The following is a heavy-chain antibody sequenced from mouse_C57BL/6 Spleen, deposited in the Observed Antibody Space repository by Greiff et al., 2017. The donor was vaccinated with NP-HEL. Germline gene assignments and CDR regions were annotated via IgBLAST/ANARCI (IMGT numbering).Heavy chain of an antibody. V-gene: IGHV1-69*01. CDR3: ARMGYYGSSSYAMDY. D-gene: IGHD1-1*01. J-gene: IGHJ4*01. CDR2: IDPSDSYT. CDR1: GYTFTSYW. Sequence: VQLQQPGAELVMPGASVKLSCKASGYTFTSYWMHWVKQRPGQGLEWIGEIDPSDSYTNYNQKFKGKSTLTVDKSSSTAYMQLSSLTSEDSAVYYCARMGYYGSSSYAMDYWGQGTSVTVSS.